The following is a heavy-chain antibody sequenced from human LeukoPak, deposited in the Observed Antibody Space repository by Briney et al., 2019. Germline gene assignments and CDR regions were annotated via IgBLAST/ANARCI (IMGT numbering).Heavy chain of an antibody. CDR2: TSAYNGST. V-gene: IGHV1-18*01. CDR3: ARVDSSGYYYLNWFDP. CDR1: GYTFTSYG. J-gene: IGHJ5*02. D-gene: IGHD3-22*01. Sequence: ASVKVSCKASGYTFTSYGISWVRQAPGQGLEWMGWTSAYNGSTNYAQKLQGRVTMTTDTSTSTAYMELRSLRSDDTAVYYCARVDSSGYYYLNWFDPWGQGTLVTVSS.